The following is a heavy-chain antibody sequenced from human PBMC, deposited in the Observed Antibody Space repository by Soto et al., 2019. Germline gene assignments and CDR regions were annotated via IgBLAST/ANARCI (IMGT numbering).Heavy chain of an antibody. J-gene: IGHJ4*02. CDR3: ANGQYQLLYGSD. D-gene: IGHD2-2*02. CDR2: ISVSAGST. V-gene: IGHV3-23*01. Sequence: GGSLRLSCAASGFTFSSYAMTWVRQAPGKGLEWVSSISVSAGSTYYADSVKGRFTISRDNSKNTVYLQMNSLRVDDTAVYYCANGQYQLLYGSDWGQGXQVPVYS. CDR1: GFTFSSYA.